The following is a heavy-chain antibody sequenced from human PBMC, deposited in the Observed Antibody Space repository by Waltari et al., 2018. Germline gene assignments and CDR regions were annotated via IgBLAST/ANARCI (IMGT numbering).Heavy chain of an antibody. Sequence: QVQLQESGPGLVKPSETLSLTCTVSGGSISSYYWSWIRQPPGKGLEWIGYIYYSGSTNYNPSLKSRVTISVDTSKNQFSLKLSSVTAADTAVYYCARAILRYYYYYMDVWGKGTTVTVSS. CDR1: GGSISSYY. V-gene: IGHV4-59*01. D-gene: IGHD2-2*02. CDR2: IYYSGST. J-gene: IGHJ6*03. CDR3: ARAILRYYYYYMDV.